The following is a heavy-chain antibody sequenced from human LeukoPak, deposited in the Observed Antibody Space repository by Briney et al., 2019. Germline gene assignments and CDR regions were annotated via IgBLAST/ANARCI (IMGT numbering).Heavy chain of an antibody. J-gene: IGHJ4*02. CDR1: GGSISSYY. V-gene: IGHV4-59*01. Sequence: SETLSLTCTVSGGSISSYYWTWIRQPPGKGQEWIGHLYNSGSPNYNPSLKSRVTISLDTSKNKFSLKLSSVTAADTAVYHCARGWGYFDYWGQGTLVTVFS. CDR3: ARGWGYFDY. CDR2: LYNSGSP. D-gene: IGHD3-16*01.